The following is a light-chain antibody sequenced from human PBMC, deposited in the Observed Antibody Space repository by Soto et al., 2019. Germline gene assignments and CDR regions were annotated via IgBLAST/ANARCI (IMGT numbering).Light chain of an antibody. Sequence: QSVLTQPASVSGSPGQSITISCTGTRSDVGGYNYVSWYQQHPGKAPKLMIYDVSNRPSGVSNRFSGSKSGNTASLTISGLQAEDETDYYCSSYTTISPHVVFGGGTKVTVL. CDR1: RSDVGGYNY. CDR2: DVS. V-gene: IGLV2-14*01. CDR3: SSYTTISPHVV. J-gene: IGLJ2*01.